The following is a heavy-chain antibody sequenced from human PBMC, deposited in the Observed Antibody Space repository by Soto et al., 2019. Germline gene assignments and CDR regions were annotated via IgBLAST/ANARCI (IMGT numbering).Heavy chain of an antibody. J-gene: IGHJ4*02. D-gene: IGHD6-6*01. CDR1: GGSISSGGYS. Sequence: NPSETLSLTCAVSGGSISSGGYSWSWIRQPPGKGLEWIGYIYHSGSTYYNPSLKSRVTISVDRSKNQFSLKLSSVTAADTAVYYCARGSLIDSSSSGSRFDYWGQGTLVTVSS. CDR3: ARGSLIDSSSSGSRFDY. V-gene: IGHV4-30-2*01. CDR2: IYHSGST.